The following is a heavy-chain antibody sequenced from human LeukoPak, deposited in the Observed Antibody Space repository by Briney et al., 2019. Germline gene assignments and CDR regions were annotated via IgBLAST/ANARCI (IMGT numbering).Heavy chain of an antibody. CDR3: AREYYYGSENAFDI. Sequence: PSETLSLTCTVSGGSISSYYWSWIRQPAGKGLERIGRIYTSGSTNYNPSLKSRVTMSVDTSKNQFSLKLSSVTAADTAVYYCAREYYYGSENAFDIWGQGTMVTVSS. D-gene: IGHD3-10*01. V-gene: IGHV4-4*07. J-gene: IGHJ3*02. CDR1: GGSISSYY. CDR2: IYTSGST.